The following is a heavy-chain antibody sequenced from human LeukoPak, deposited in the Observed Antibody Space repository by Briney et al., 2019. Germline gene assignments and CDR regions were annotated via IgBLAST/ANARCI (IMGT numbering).Heavy chain of an antibody. J-gene: IGHJ4*02. D-gene: IGHD3-22*01. CDR2: IYYSGST. CDR3: ARQYAGITMIVVVITHFDY. Sequence: SETLSLTCTVSGGSISSSSYYWGWIRQPPGKGLEWIGSIYYSGSTYYNPSLKSRVTISVDTSKNQFSLKLSSVTAADTAVYYYARQYAGITMIVVVITHFDYWGQGTLVTVSS. CDR1: GGSISSSSYY. V-gene: IGHV4-39*01.